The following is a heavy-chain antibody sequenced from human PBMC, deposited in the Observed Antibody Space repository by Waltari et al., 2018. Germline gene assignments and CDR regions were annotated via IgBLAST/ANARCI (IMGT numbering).Heavy chain of an antibody. V-gene: IGHV4-38-2*01. CDR3: ARRSSSWWVFDY. CDR1: GFTFSSHSM. J-gene: IGHJ4*02. Sequence: VQLVESGGGLVKPGGSLRLSCAASGFTFSSHSMNWVRQAPGKGVEWIGSIYHSGGTYYNPSLKSRVTISVDTSKNQFSLKLSSGTAADTAVYYCARRSSSWWVFDYWGQGTLVTVSS. CDR2: IYHSGGT. D-gene: IGHD6-13*01.